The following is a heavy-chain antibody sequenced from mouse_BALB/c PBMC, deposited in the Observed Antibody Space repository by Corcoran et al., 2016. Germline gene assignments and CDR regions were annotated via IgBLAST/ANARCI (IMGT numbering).Heavy chain of an antibody. CDR3: ARSWDVDY. V-gene: IGHV14-3*02. J-gene: IGHJ2*01. CDR2: IDPANGNT. D-gene: IGHD4-1*01. CDR1: GFNFKDTY. Sequence: EVQLQQSGAELVKPGASVKLSCTASGFNFKDTYMHWVKQRPEQGLEWIGRIDPANGNTKYDPKFQGKATITADTSSNTAYLQLSSLTSEDTAVYYCARSWDVDYWGQGTTLTVSS.